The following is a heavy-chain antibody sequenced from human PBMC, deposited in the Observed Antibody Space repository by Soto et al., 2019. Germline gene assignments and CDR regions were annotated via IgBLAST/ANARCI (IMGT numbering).Heavy chain of an antibody. Sequence: PGGSLRLSCAASGFTFSSDAMHWVRQAPGKGLEWVAVISYGGSNKYYADSVKGRFTISRDNSKNTLYLQMNSLRAEDTAVYYCSRDRIIAVAGDYYYYGMDVWGQGTMVTVSS. CDR1: GFTFSSDA. J-gene: IGHJ6*02. V-gene: IGHV3-30-3*01. CDR2: ISYGGSNK. CDR3: SRDRIIAVAGDYYYYGMDV. D-gene: IGHD6-19*01.